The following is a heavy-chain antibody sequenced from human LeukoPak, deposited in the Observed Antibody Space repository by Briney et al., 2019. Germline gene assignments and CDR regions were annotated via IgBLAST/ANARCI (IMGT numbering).Heavy chain of an antibody. V-gene: IGHV3-7*01. Sequence: GGSLRLSCAASGFTFSSYWMNWVRQSPGKGLECVANINQDGSETYYLDSVKGRFTISRDNAKSSLYLQMNSLTAEDTAVYYCARDYYGSGDYWGQGTLVTVSP. J-gene: IGHJ4*02. CDR1: GFTFSSYW. CDR3: ARDYYGSGDY. CDR2: INQDGSET. D-gene: IGHD3-10*01.